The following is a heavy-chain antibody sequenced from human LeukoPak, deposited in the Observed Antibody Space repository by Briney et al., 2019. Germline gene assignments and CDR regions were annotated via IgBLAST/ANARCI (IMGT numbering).Heavy chain of an antibody. J-gene: IGHJ5*02. D-gene: IGHD3-22*01. CDR2: IYYSGST. Sequence: SETLSHTWTVSGGSISSSSYYWGWIRHPPGKGLEWMGSIYYSGSTYYNPSLKSRATISVDTSKNQFPMTLSSVTAADTAVYYCARRGYYYDSSGYSFWFDPWGQGTLVTVSS. V-gene: IGHV4-39*01. CDR1: GGSISSSSYY. CDR3: ARRGYYYDSSGYSFWFDP.